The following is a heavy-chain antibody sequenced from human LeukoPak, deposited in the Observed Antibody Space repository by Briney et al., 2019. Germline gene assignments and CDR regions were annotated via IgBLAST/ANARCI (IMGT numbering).Heavy chain of an antibody. J-gene: IGHJ5*01. D-gene: IGHD3-22*01. Sequence: GGSLRLSCVASGFTFSNYAMQWVREAPGKGLEYVSAISDSGGSTYYANSVTGRFTISRDNSKNTLYLQMNSLRAEDTAVYYCAKVRGYYDSSGYFDSWGQGALVTVSS. CDR3: AKVRGYYDSSGYFDS. CDR1: GFTFSNYA. V-gene: IGHV3-23*01. CDR2: ISDSGGST.